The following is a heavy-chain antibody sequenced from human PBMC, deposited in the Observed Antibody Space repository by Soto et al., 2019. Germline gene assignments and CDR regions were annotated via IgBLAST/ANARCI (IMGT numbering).Heavy chain of an antibody. D-gene: IGHD2-15*01. CDR1: GFAFTNST. J-gene: IGHJ5*02. CDR3: ARVLTPNWFDP. CDR2: INGGSGHT. Sequence: APVKVSCKTSGFAFTNSTIHWVRQAPGQRLEWMGWINGGSGHTRYSQNFQARVTITKDTSASSAYMELRSLRSDDTAVYYCARVLTPNWFDPWGQGTMVTVSS. V-gene: IGHV1-3*01.